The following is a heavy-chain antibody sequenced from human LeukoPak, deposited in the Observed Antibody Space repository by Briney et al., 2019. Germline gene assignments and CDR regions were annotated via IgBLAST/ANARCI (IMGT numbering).Heavy chain of an antibody. D-gene: IGHD6-13*01. Sequence: ASVKVSCKASGYSFHSFAINWVRQAPGQGLEWLGRISTDNGNTNYAQKFQGRVTMTTDTSTSTVYMELRRLTSDDTAVYYCAKDPIAAASDGIEDNWFDPWGQGALVTVSS. CDR1: GYSFHSFA. CDR2: ISTDNGNT. J-gene: IGHJ5*02. CDR3: AKDPIAAASDGIEDNWFDP. V-gene: IGHV1-18*01.